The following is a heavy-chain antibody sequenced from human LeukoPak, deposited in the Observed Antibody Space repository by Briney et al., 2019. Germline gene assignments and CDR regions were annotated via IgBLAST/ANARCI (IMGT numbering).Heavy chain of an antibody. CDR2: IYHSGST. CDR3: ARVSSSWYQDWYFDL. CDR1: GGSISSYY. Sequence: KASETLSLTCTVSGGSISSYYWSWIRQPPGKGLEWIGTIYHSGSTYYNPSLKNRVTISVDTSKNQFSLNLNSVTAADTAVYYCARVSSSWYQDWYFDLWGRGTLVTVSS. J-gene: IGHJ2*01. D-gene: IGHD6-13*01. V-gene: IGHV4-59*08.